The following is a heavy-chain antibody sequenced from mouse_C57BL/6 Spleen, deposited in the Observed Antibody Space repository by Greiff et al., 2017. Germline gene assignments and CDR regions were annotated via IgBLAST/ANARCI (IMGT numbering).Heavy chain of an antibody. Sequence: VQLQQSGPELVKPGASVKISCKASGYAFSSSWMNWVKQRPGKGLEWIGRIYPGDGDTNYNGKFKGEATLTADKSSSTAYMQHSRLTSADSAVYFCASLYERGDWGQGTTLTVSS. J-gene: IGHJ2*01. CDR1: GYAFSSSW. V-gene: IGHV1-82*01. D-gene: IGHD1-3*01. CDR3: ASLYERGD. CDR2: IYPGDGDT.